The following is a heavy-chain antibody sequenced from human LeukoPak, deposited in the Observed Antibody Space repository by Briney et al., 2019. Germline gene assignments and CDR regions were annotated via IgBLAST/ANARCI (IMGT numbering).Heavy chain of an antibody. CDR2: ISGSGGST. CDR1: GFTFSSYS. CDR3: AKSDSPLFDY. D-gene: IGHD5-18*01. J-gene: IGHJ4*02. Sequence: GGSLRLSCAASGFTFSSYSMTWVRQAPGKGLEWVSAISGSGGSTYYADSVKGRFTISRDNSKNTLYLQMNSLRAEDTAVYYCAKSDSPLFDYWGQGTLVTVSS. V-gene: IGHV3-23*01.